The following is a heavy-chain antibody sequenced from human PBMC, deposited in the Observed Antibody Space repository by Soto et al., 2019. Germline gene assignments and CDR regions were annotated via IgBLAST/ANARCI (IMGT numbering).Heavy chain of an antibody. Sequence: QVQLVESGGGVVQSGRSLRLSCAASGYTFSDYGMHWVRQAPGKGLEWVAVISYDGSNKYYADSVKGRFTISRDNSKNTVYLQMNSLRVDDTVVYYCAKWGVGGYGMDVWGQGTTVTVSS. J-gene: IGHJ6*02. CDR2: ISYDGSNK. CDR1: GYTFSDYG. CDR3: AKWGVGGYGMDV. D-gene: IGHD1-26*01. V-gene: IGHV3-30*18.